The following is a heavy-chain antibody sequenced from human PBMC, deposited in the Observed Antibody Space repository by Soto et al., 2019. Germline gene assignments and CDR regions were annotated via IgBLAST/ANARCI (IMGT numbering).Heavy chain of an antibody. V-gene: IGHV1-69*13. J-gene: IGHJ6*02. Sequence: SVKVSCKASGGTFSSYAISWVRQAPGQGLEWMGGIIPIFGTANYAQKFQGRVTITADESMSTAYMELSSLRSEDTAVYYCARSGYCSSTSCSSTNYYYYGMDVWGQGTTVTVSS. CDR2: IIPIFGTA. CDR3: ARSGYCSSTSCSSTNYYYYGMDV. CDR1: GGTFSSYA. D-gene: IGHD2-2*01.